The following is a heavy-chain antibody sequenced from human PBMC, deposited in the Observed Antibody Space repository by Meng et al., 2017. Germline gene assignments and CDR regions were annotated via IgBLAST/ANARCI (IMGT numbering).Heavy chain of an antibody. CDR2: IYYSGST. J-gene: IGHJ5*02. V-gene: IGHV4-30-4*01. D-gene: IGHD4/OR15-4a*01. Sequence: QVQLQESGPGLVKPSQTLSLTCTVSGGSISSGHYYSSWIRQPPGKGLEWIGYIYYSGSTHYNPSLKSRVIISLDTSKNQFSLKLSSVTAADTAVYYCARRGADYGAFDPWGQGTLVTVSS. CDR1: GGSISSGHYY. CDR3: ARRGADYGAFDP.